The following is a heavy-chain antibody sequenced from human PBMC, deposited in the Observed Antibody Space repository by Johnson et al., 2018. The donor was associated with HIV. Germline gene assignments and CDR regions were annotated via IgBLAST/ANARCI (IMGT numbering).Heavy chain of an antibody. CDR1: GFTFSSYA. V-gene: IGHV3-33*01. CDR3: ARTPSLPGAFDI. J-gene: IGHJ3*02. Sequence: QVQLVESGGGVVQPGRSLRLSCAASGFTFSSYAMHWVRQAPGKGLEWVAIIYYDGTNNYYADSVTGRFTISRDNAKNSLYLQMNSLRAEDTAVYYCARTPSLPGAFDIWGQGTMVTVSS. CDR2: IYYDGTNN.